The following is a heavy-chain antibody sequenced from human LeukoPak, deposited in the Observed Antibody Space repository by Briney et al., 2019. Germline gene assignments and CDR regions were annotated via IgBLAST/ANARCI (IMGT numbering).Heavy chain of an antibody. CDR2: INPISGGT. CDR1: GYTFSGYY. Sequence: ASVKVSCKASGYTFSGYYMHWVRQAPGQGLEWMGRINPISGGTNYAQKFQGRVAMTRDTSISTAYMELSGLRSDDTAVYYCARGYSYGFDYWGQGTLVTVSS. CDR3: ARGYSYGFDY. D-gene: IGHD5-18*01. J-gene: IGHJ4*02. V-gene: IGHV1-2*06.